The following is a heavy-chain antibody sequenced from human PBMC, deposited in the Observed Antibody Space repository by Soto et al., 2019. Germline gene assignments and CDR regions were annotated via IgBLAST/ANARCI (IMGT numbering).Heavy chain of an antibody. V-gene: IGHV4-39*01. CDR2: IYYSGST. J-gene: IGHJ4*02. Sequence: QLQLQESGPGLVKPSETLSLTCTVSGGSISSSSYYWGWIRQPPGKGLEWIGSIYYSGSTYYNPSLKSRVTISVDTSKNQFSLKLSSVTAADTAVYYCARHRWDYDILTGYAAAGTLDYWGQGTLVTVSS. CDR1: GGSISSSSYY. D-gene: IGHD3-9*01. CDR3: ARHRWDYDILTGYAAAGTLDY.